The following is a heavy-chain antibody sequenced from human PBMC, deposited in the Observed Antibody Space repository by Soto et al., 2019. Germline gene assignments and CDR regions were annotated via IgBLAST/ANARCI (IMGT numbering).Heavy chain of an antibody. CDR2: TYFRSKWYN. CDR1: GDSVSSNTAS. D-gene: IGHD5-12*01. CDR3: AKGDNLGPKTGYAFDI. J-gene: IGHJ4*02. V-gene: IGHV6-1*01. Sequence: SQTLSLTCAISGDSVSSNTASWNWIRQSPSRGLEWLGRTYFRSKWYNDYAVSVKSRIIINPDTSNNQFSLQLNSVTPEDTAVYFCAKGDNLGPKTGYAFDIWGQGIMVTVSS.